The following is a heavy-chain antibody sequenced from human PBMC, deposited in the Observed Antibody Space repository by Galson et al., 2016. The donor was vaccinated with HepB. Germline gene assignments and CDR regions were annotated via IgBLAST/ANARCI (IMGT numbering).Heavy chain of an antibody. CDR3: AKEGTIFGAVPYGMDV. D-gene: IGHD3-3*01. V-gene: IGHV3-23*01. Sequence: SLRLSCAASGFTFSNYAMSWVRQAPGKGLEWVSGISGSGGSTYYADSVKGRFTISRDNSKNTLFLQMHSLRAEDTAVYYCAKEGTIFGAVPYGMDVWGQGTTVTVSS. CDR1: GFTFSNYA. CDR2: ISGSGGST. J-gene: IGHJ6*02.